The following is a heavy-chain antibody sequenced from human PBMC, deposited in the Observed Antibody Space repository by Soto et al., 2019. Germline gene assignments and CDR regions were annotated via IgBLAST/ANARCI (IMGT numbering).Heavy chain of an antibody. CDR2: INHSGST. D-gene: IGHD7-27*01. CDR3: ARTRTGDHAFDI. Sequence: LPETLSLTCAVYGGSFSGYYWSWIRQPPGKGLEWIGEINHSGSTNYNPSLKSRVTISVDTSKNQFSLKLSSVTAADTAVYYCARTRTGDHAFDIWGQGTMVTVSS. CDR1: GGSFSGYY. V-gene: IGHV4-34*01. J-gene: IGHJ3*02.